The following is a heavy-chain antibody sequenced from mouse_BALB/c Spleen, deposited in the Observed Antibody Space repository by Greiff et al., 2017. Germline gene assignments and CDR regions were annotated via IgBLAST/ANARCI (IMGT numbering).Heavy chain of an antibody. J-gene: IGHJ2*01. CDR1: GYSFTSYW. CDR2: IYPGNSDT. V-gene: IGHV1-5*01. Sequence: EVKLKESGTVLARPGASVKMSCKASGYSFTSYWMHWVKQRPGQGLEWIGAIYPGNSDTSYNQKFKGKAKLTAVTSASTAYMELSSLTNEDSAVYYCTYYDYGYYFDYWGQGTTLTVSS. D-gene: IGHD2-4*01. CDR3: TYYDYGYYFDY.